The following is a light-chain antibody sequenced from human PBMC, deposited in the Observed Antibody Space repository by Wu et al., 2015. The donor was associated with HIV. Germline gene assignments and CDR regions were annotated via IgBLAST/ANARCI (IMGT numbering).Light chain of an antibody. V-gene: IGKV1-5*03. CDR2: KAS. J-gene: IGKJ1*01. Sequence: DIQMTQSPSTLSAFVGDRVTITCRASQSIGSWLAWYQQKPGKAPKLLIYKASSLESGVPLRFSGSGSGTEFTLTFSSLQPDDFATYYCQQYNSYSQTFGQGTKVEIK. CDR1: QSIGSW. CDR3: QQYNSYSQT.